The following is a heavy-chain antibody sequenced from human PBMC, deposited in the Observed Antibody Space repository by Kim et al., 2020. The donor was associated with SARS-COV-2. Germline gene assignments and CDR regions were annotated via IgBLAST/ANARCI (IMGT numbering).Heavy chain of an antibody. CDR2: I. V-gene: IGHV3-11*01. J-gene: IGHJ4*02. D-gene: IGHD1-7*01. CDR3: ARGTTASYFDY. Sequence: IDYADSVKGRFTISRDNAKNSLYLQMNSLRAEDTAVYYCARGTTASYFDYWGQGTLVTVSS.